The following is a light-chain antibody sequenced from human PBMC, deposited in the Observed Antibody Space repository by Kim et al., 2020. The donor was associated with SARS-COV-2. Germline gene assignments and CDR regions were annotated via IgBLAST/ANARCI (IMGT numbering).Light chain of an antibody. CDR1: NIGSKS. J-gene: IGLJ2*01. Sequence: SYELTQPPSVSVAPGKTARITCGENNIGSKSVHWYQQKPGQAPVLVIYYDSDRPSGIPERFSGSNSGNTATLTISRVEAGDEADYYCPVWDSSSDHPVVF. CDR3: PVWDSSSDHPVV. CDR2: YDS. V-gene: IGLV3-21*04.